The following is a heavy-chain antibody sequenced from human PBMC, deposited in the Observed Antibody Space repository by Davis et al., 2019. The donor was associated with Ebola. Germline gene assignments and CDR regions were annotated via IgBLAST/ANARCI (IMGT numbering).Heavy chain of an antibody. V-gene: IGHV1-2*02. CDR3: ARDLEERDGDSWSYYYYYMDV. CDR1: GYTFTGYY. D-gene: IGHD6-13*01. J-gene: IGHJ6*03. CDR2: INPNSGGT. Sequence: ASVKVSCKASGYTFTGYYIHWVRQAPGQGLEWMGWINPNSGGTNYPQNFQGRVTMARDTSISTAYVELSRLTSDDTAVYYCARDLEERDGDSWSYYYYYMDVWGKGTTVTVSS.